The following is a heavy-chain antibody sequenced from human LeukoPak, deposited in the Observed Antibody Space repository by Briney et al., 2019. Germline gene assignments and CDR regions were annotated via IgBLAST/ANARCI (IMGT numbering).Heavy chain of an antibody. Sequence: SETLSLTCGAYDGALSGYYWSWIRQPPGKGLDWIGEINHSGIPRYNPSLESRVTMSVDTSKKQFSLKLTSVTAADMAVYFCARQFLVGSTFHAFDLWGQGTRVTVSS. J-gene: IGHJ3*01. D-gene: IGHD1-26*01. CDR2: INHSGIP. V-gene: IGHV4-34*01. CDR1: DGALSGYY. CDR3: ARQFLVGSTFHAFDL.